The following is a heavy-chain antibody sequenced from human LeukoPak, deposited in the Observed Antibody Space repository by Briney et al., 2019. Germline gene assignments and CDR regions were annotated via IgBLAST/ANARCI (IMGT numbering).Heavy chain of an antibody. CDR1: GYSITSGYY. CDR2: IFHTGGT. Sequence: SETLSPTCTVAGYSITSGYYWAWIRQPPGNGLEWIGSIFHTGGTYYNPSLKSRVTISVDTSKNQFSLKLNSVTAADTAVYYCARDRQQLVRGDYFDYWGQGTLVTVSS. CDR3: ARDRQQLVRGDYFDY. V-gene: IGHV4-38-2*02. J-gene: IGHJ4*02. D-gene: IGHD6-13*01.